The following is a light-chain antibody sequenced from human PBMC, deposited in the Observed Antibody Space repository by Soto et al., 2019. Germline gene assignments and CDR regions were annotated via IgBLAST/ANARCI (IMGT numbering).Light chain of an antibody. CDR3: QQYKNWPL. CDR2: GAS. Sequence: EIVLTQSPSTLSLSPVEIATLSFMASQSVSSKVAWYHQKPGQAPRLLVFGASSRAAGIPDRFSGSVSATDFILTISRLEGEDFAVYYCQQYKNWPLFGQGTRLEI. J-gene: IGKJ5*01. V-gene: IGKV3-11*01. CDR1: QSVSSK.